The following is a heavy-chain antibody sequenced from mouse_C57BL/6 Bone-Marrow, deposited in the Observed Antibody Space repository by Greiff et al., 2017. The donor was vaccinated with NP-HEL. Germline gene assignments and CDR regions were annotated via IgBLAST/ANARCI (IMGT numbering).Heavy chain of an antibody. CDR1: GYSFGSSW. CDR2: IYPGDGDT. D-gene: IGHD2-4*01. J-gene: IGHJ3*01. V-gene: IGHV1-82*01. CDR3: ARPYDYGFAY. Sequence: VQLQQSGPELVKPGASVKISCKASGYSFGSSWMNWVKQRPGKGLEWIGRIYPGDGDTNYNGKFKGKATLTADKSSSTAYMQLSSLTSEDSAVYFCARPYDYGFAYWGQGTLVTVSA.